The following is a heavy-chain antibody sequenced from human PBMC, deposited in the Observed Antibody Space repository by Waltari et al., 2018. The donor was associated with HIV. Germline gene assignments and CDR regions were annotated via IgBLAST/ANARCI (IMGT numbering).Heavy chain of an antibody. CDR2: INHSGST. CDR1: GGSFSGYY. Sequence: QVQLQQWGAGLLKPSETLSLTCAVYGGSFSGYYWSWIRQPPGKGLEWIGEINHSGSTNYNPSRKSRVTISVDTSKNQFSLKLSSVTAADTAVYYCARVSGLSTTGTIGDWFDPWGQGTLVTVSS. V-gene: IGHV4-34*01. J-gene: IGHJ5*02. D-gene: IGHD1-1*01. CDR3: ARVSGLSTTGTIGDWFDP.